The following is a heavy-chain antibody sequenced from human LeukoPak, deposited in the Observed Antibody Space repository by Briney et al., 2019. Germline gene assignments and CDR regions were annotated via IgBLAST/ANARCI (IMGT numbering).Heavy chain of an antibody. V-gene: IGHV1-8*01. CDR2: MNPNSGNT. CDR1: GYTFTSYD. Sequence: GASVKVSCKASGYTFTSYDINWVRQATGQGLEWMGWMNPNSGNTGYAQKFQGRVTMTRNTSISTAYMELSSLRPEDTAVYYCARPLSRGLAVAGHWGQGTLVTVSS. D-gene: IGHD6-19*01. J-gene: IGHJ4*02. CDR3: ARPLSRGLAVAGH.